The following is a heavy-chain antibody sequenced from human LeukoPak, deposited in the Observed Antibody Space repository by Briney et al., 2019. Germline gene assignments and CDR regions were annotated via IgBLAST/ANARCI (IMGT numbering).Heavy chain of an antibody. CDR1: GYTFTSYD. D-gene: IGHD6-13*01. CDR3: ARRLVHFRTKPSIIAAPPFDP. CDR2: MNPNSGNT. V-gene: IGHV1-8*01. J-gene: IGHJ5*02. Sequence: ASVKVSCKASGYTFTSYDINWVRQATGQGLEWMGWMNPNSGNTGYAQKFQGRVTMTRNTSISTAYMELSSLRSEDTAVYYCARRLVHFRTKPSIIAAPPFDPWGQGTLVTVSS.